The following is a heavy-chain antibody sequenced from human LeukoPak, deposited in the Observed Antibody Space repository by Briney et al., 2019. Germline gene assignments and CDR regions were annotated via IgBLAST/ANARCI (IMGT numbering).Heavy chain of an antibody. CDR3: ARDLIRYCSSTSCSSQGAFDI. Sequence: ASVKVSCKASGYTFTGYYMHWVRRAPGQGLEWVGWINPNSGGTNYAQKFQGRVTTTRDTSISTAYMELSRLRSDDTAVYYCARDLIRYCSSTSCSSQGAFDIWGQGTMVTVSS. V-gene: IGHV1-2*02. D-gene: IGHD2-2*01. CDR1: GYTFTGYY. CDR2: INPNSGGT. J-gene: IGHJ3*02.